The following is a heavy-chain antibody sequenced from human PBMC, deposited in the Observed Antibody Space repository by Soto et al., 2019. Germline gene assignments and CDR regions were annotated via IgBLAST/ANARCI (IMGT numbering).Heavy chain of an antibody. D-gene: IGHD1-1*01. V-gene: IGHV6-1*01. Sequence: SQTLSLTCAISGDSVSSNSATWNWIRQSPTRNQKKLGRTYNKSKWYYDYALSVKSRITINPDTSKNQFSLQVNSVTPEVTVVYYCARTYTTGTVLLFDYWGQGTLVTVSS. CDR3: ARTYTTGTVLLFDY. CDR2: TYNKSKWYY. CDR1: GDSVSSNSAT. J-gene: IGHJ4*02.